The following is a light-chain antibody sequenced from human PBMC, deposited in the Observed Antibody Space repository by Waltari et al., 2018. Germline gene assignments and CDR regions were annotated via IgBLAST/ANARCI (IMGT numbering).Light chain of an antibody. Sequence: QAVVTQEPSLTVSPAGTVTLTCGSSSGPVTSSHYPYWLQQRPGQAPRTLIYNSLMKHSWPPARFSGSLPGCQAALALSGAQAEDEADYYCWLGYSGGVVVYGGGTKLAVL. V-gene: IGLV7-46*01. CDR2: NSL. CDR1: SGPVTSSHY. CDR3: WLGYSGGVVV. J-gene: IGLJ2*01.